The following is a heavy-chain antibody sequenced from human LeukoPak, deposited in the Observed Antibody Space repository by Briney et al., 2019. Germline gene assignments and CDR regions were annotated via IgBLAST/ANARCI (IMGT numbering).Heavy chain of an antibody. D-gene: IGHD3-10*01. CDR3: ARGRGLLLWIDY. Sequence: PSETLSLTCAVYGGSFSGYYWSWIRQPPGKGLEWIGEINHSGSTNYNPSLKSRVTMSVDTSKNQFPLKLSSVTAADTAVYYCARGRGLLLWIDYWGQGTLVTVSS. CDR2: INHSGST. J-gene: IGHJ4*02. V-gene: IGHV4-34*01. CDR1: GGSFSGYY.